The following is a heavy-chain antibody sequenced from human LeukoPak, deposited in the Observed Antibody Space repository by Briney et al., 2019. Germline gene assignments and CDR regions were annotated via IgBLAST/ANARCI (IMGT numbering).Heavy chain of an antibody. CDR3: ARGVTYRITIFGVVIRPYYYYYGMDV. J-gene: IGHJ6*02. CDR2: MNPNSGNT. Sequence: GASVKVSCKASGYTFTSYDINWVRQATGQGLEWMGWMNPNSGNTGYAQKFQGRVTMTRNTTISTAYMELSSLRSEDTAVYYCARGVTYRITIFGVVIRPYYYYYGMDVWGQGTTVTVSS. D-gene: IGHD3-3*01. V-gene: IGHV1-8*01. CDR1: GYTFTSYD.